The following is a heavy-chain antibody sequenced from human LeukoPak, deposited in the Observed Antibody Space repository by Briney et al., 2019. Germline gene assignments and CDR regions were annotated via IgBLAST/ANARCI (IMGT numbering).Heavy chain of an antibody. CDR2: IYTGGYT. CDR1: GFMVNSNY. Sequence: PGGSLGLSCAASGFMVNSNYMTWVRQAPGKGLEWVSVIYTGGYTNYADSVRGRFTISRDFSQNTLYLQMNSLRVEDTAVYFCARGGSTWDWYFDLWGRGTLVTVSS. D-gene: IGHD6-13*01. J-gene: IGHJ2*01. CDR3: ARGGSTWDWYFDL. V-gene: IGHV3-53*01.